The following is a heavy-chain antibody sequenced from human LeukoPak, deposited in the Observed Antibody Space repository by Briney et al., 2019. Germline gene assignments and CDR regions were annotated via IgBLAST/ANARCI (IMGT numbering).Heavy chain of an antibody. J-gene: IGHJ4*02. Sequence: PSQTLSLTCTVSGDSISSGSYYGSWIRQPAGKGLEWIGRIYTSGSTNYNPSLKSRVTMSVDTSKNQFSLKLSSVTAADTAVYYCARVRRAGYSSSRDYWGQGTLVTVSS. V-gene: IGHV4-61*02. D-gene: IGHD6-13*01. CDR2: IYTSGST. CDR3: ARVRRAGYSSSRDY. CDR1: GDSISSGSYY.